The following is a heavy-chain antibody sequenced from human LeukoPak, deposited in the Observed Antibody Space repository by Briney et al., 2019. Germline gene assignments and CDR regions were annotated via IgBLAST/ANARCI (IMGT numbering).Heavy chain of an antibody. CDR1: GGSIYTYF. CDR2: ISYNGNT. J-gene: IGHJ2*01. V-gene: IGHV4-59*01. D-gene: IGHD2-8*01. Sequence: PSETLSLTCTVSGGSIYTYFWTWFRQPPGKGLEWIGYISYNGNTNYNSSLKSRVTISVDTSKNHFSLNLSSVTAADTAVYYCARDLYGGYFDFWGRGTLVTVSS. CDR3: ARDLYGGYFDF.